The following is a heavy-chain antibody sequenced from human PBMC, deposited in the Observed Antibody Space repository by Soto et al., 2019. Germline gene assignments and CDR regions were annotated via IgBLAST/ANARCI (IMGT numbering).Heavy chain of an antibody. CDR1: GGTFSSYA. Sequence: QVQLVQSGAEVKKPGSSVKVSCKASGGTFSSYAISWVRQAPGQGLEWMGGIIPIFGTANYAQKFQGRVTITADEPTSTAYMELSSLRSEDTAVYYCARDLGEVRYGSGSYRYWGQGTLVTVSS. CDR3: ARDLGEVRYGSGSYRY. J-gene: IGHJ4*02. D-gene: IGHD3-10*01. V-gene: IGHV1-69*01. CDR2: IIPIFGTA.